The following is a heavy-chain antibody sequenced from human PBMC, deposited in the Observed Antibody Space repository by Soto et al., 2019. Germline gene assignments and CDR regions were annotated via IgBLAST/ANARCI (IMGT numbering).Heavy chain of an antibody. CDR1: GFSFSSHW. CDR3: ARYSYSSGPQDS. J-gene: IGHJ4*02. Sequence: PGGSLRLSCAASGFSFSSHWMSWVRQAPGKGLEWVANIKQDGNDKRYVDSVKGRFTISRDNAKSSLFLQMNSLRAEDTAVYYCARYSYSSGPQDSWGQGT. V-gene: IGHV3-7*03. D-gene: IGHD6-19*01. CDR2: IKQDGNDK.